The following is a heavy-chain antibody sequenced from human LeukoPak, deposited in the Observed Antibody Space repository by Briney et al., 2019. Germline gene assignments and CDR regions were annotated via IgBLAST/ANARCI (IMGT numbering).Heavy chain of an antibody. V-gene: IGHV4-39*07. Sequence: SETLTLTCSVSGGSISSSSYYWAWIRQPPGKGLEWIGSIYYSGSTYYNPSLKSRVTISVDTSKNQFSLKLSSVTAADTAVYYCARVLGFGEIHYWGQGTLVTVSS. J-gene: IGHJ4*02. CDR2: IYYSGST. CDR3: ARVLGFGEIHY. D-gene: IGHD3-16*01. CDR1: GGSISSSSYY.